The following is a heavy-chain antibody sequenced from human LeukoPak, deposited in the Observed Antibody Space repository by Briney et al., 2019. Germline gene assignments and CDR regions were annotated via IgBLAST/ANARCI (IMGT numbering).Heavy chain of an antibody. D-gene: IGHD4-11*01. Sequence: PGGSLRLSCAASGFTFSSYGMHWVRQAPGKGLEWVAFIRYDGSNKYYADSVKGRFTISRDNSKNTLYLQMNSLRAEDTAVYYCAKSMSTVRNYYYYMDVWGKGTTVTVSS. CDR1: GFTFSSYG. V-gene: IGHV3-30*02. CDR3: AKSMSTVRNYYYYMDV. CDR2: IRYDGSNK. J-gene: IGHJ6*03.